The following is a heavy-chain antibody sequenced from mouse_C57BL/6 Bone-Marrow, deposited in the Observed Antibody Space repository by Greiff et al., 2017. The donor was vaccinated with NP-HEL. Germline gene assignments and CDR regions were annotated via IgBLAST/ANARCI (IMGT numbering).Heavy chain of an antibody. Sequence: VQLQQPGAELVKPGASVKLSCKASGYTFTTYWMQWVKQRPGQGLEWIGEIDPSDSYTNYNQKFKGKATLTVDPSSSTAYMQLSSLTSEDSAVYYCARKASYGRSYEFAYWGQGTLVTVSA. D-gene: IGHD1-1*01. CDR1: GYTFTTYW. CDR3: ARKASYGRSYEFAY. CDR2: IDPSDSYT. V-gene: IGHV1-50*01. J-gene: IGHJ3*01.